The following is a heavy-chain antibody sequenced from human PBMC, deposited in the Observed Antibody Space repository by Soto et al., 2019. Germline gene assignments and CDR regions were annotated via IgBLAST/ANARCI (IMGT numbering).Heavy chain of an antibody. CDR2: ISGSGGST. Sequence: EVQLLESGGGLVQPGGSLRLSCAASGFTFSSYAMSWVRQAPGKGLEWVSAISGSGGSTYYADSVKGRFTISRDNSKNTLYLQMNSLRVEDTAVYYCAKVKNYDFWSGYLDYWGQGTLVTVSS. J-gene: IGHJ4*02. V-gene: IGHV3-23*01. D-gene: IGHD3-3*01. CDR3: AKVKNYDFWSGYLDY. CDR1: GFTFSSYA.